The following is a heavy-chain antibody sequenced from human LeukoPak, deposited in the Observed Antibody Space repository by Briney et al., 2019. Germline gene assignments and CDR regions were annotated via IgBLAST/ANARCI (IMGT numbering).Heavy chain of an antibody. V-gene: IGHV4-30-4*08. D-gene: IGHD6-19*01. Sequence: SETLSLTCAVSGYSISSGYYWGWIRQPPGKGLEWIGYIYYSGSTYYNPSLKSRVTISVDTSKNQFSLKLSSVTAADTAVYYCARVEYSSGWLDFDYWGQGTLVTVSS. CDR2: IYYSGST. CDR3: ARVEYSSGWLDFDY. J-gene: IGHJ4*02. CDR1: GYSISSGYY.